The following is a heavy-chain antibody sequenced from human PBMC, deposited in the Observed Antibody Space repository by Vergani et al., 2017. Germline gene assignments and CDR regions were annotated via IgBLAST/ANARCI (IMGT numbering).Heavy chain of an antibody. D-gene: IGHD3-22*01. V-gene: IGHV4-59*01. CDR1: GGSISSYY. Sequence: QVQLQESGPGLVKPSETLSLTCTVSGGSISSYYWSWIRQPPGKGLEWIGYIYYSGSTNYNPSLKSRVTISVDTSKNQFSLKLSSVTAADTAVYYCAREHYYDSSGYYSRNNWFDPWGQGTLVNVSS. CDR2: IYYSGST. J-gene: IGHJ5*02. CDR3: AREHYYDSSGYYSRNNWFDP.